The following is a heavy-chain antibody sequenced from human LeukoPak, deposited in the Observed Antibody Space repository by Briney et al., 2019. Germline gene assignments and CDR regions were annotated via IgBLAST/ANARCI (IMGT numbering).Heavy chain of an antibody. CDR2: IYYSGST. J-gene: IGHJ5*02. CDR3: ARHWTYYYDSSADFGFDP. V-gene: IGHV4-39*01. CDR1: GGSISSSSYY. D-gene: IGHD3-22*01. Sequence: PSETLSLTCTVSGGSISSSSYYWGWIRQPPGKGLEWIGSIYYSGSTYYNPSLKSRVTISVDTSKNQFSLKLSSVTAADTAVYYCARHWTYYYDSSADFGFDPWGQGTLVTVSS.